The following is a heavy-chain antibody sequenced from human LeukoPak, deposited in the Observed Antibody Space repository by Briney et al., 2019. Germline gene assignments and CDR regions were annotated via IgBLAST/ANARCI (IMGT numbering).Heavy chain of an antibody. Sequence: SGGSLRLSCAASGFTFSSYWMHWVRQAPGKGPVWVSRINSDGSSTNYADSVKGRFTISRDNAKNTLSLQMNRLRAEDTAVYYCVRAWGTGWFDPWGQGTLVTVSS. CDR2: INSDGSST. CDR1: GFTFSSYW. V-gene: IGHV3-74*01. J-gene: IGHJ5*02. CDR3: VRAWGTGWFDP. D-gene: IGHD3-16*01.